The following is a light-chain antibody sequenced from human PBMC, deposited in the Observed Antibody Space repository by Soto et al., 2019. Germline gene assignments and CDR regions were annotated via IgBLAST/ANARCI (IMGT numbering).Light chain of an antibody. CDR3: QQRSNWPPT. J-gene: IGKJ1*01. CDR2: DAS. CDR1: QSVSSY. Sequence: EIVLTHSPATLSLSPGERATLACGASQSVSSYLAWYQQKPGQAPRXLIYDASNRATGIPARFSGSGSGTDFTLTISSLEPEDVAVYYCQQRSNWPPTFGQGTKVDIK. V-gene: IGKV3-11*01.